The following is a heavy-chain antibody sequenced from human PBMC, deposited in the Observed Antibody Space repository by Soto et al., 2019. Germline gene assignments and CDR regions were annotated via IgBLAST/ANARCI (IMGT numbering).Heavy chain of an antibody. V-gene: IGHV3-30-3*01. CDR3: ARENSRIAPRLFQH. CDR2: ISPDGGNQ. CDR1: GFIFSDYA. D-gene: IGHD6-6*01. J-gene: IGHJ1*01. Sequence: PGGSLRLSCVASGFIFSDYAMHWARQAPGKGLVWVALISPDGGNQYYSESAKGRFTISRDNSKNTLYLQMNDLRPDNTALYCSARENSRIAPRLFQHWGHGSLVTVSS.